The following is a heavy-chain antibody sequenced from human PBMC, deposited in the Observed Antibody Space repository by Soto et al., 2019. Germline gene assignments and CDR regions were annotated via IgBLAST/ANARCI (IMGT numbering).Heavy chain of an antibody. Sequence: SETLSLTCIVSGGSISSSSYYWGWIRQPSGKGLEWIGYIYYSGSTNYNPYLKSRVTISVDTSKNQFSLKLSSVTAADTAVYYCARHSGKITMVSYYYYYMDVWGKGTTVTVSS. V-gene: IGHV4-61*05. CDR3: ARHSGKITMVSYYYYYMDV. D-gene: IGHD3-10*01. CDR1: GGSISSSSYY. J-gene: IGHJ6*03. CDR2: IYYSGST.